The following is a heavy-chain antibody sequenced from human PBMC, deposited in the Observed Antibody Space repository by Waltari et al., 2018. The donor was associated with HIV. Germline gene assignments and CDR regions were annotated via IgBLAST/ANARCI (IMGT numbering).Heavy chain of an antibody. V-gene: IGHV4-39*01. Sequence: QVQLQESGPGFVKPSETLSLLCNVSGGSIASSHSFWGWFRQPPPMNPAWVGSALYTRRPDLFTGQFFAKSSLKSRVALSVDTSKNQVSLRLTSVTAADTGLYYCVRHAAEFRPDFGWILAGVFEPWGLGTQVIVS. J-gene: IGHJ1*01. CDR1: GGSIASSHSF. D-gene: IGHD6-19*01. CDR3: VRHAAEFRPDFGWILAGVFEP. CDR2: ALYTRRPDLFTGQF.